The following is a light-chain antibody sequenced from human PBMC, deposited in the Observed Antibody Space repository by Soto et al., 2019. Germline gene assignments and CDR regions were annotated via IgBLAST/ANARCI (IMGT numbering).Light chain of an antibody. J-gene: IGLJ2*01. CDR3: QAWDTSSVV. Sequence: SYELTQPPSVSVSPGQTANITGSGAKLGNKHSCWYQQKPGLSPVVVIFRHNKRPSGIPERFSGSSSGNTATLTISGTQAMDEADYYCQAWDTSSVVFGGGTKVTVL. CDR2: RHN. V-gene: IGLV3-1*01. CDR1: KLGNKH.